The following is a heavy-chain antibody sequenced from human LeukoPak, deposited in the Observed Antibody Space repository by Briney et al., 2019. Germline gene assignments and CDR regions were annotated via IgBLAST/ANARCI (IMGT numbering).Heavy chain of an antibody. J-gene: IGHJ3*02. Sequence: GGSLRLSCAASGFTFSSYWMSWVRQAPGKGLEWVANIKQDGSEKYYVDSVKGRFTISRDNAKNSLYLQMNSLRAEDTAVYYCAAGGSGWYVYAFDIWGQGTMVTVSS. CDR1: GFTFSSYW. CDR2: IKQDGSEK. V-gene: IGHV3-7*01. D-gene: IGHD6-19*01. CDR3: AAGGSGWYVYAFDI.